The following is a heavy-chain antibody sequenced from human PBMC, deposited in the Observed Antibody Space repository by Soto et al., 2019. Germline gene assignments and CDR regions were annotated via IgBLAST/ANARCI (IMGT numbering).Heavy chain of an antibody. J-gene: IGHJ5*02. Sequence: GGSLRLSCAASGFTFSSYAMSWVRQAPGKGLEWVSAISGTGSNTYYADSVKGRFTISRDNSRNTLYLQMNSLRAEDTAVYYCAKGPKYIRYNWFDPWGQGTLVTVSS. CDR2: ISGTGSNT. V-gene: IGHV3-23*01. CDR3: AKGPKYIRYNWFDP. D-gene: IGHD6-6*01. CDR1: GFTFSSYA.